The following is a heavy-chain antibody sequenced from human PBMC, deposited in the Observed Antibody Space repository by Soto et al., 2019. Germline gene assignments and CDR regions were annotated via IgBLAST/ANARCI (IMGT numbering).Heavy chain of an antibody. Sequence: EVQLLESGGGLVQPGGSLRLSCAASGFSFGASAMSWVRQAPGKWLEYVSSITSSGSEAFHAASVKGRFTMSRDNSKNMVYLQMNSLRAEDTAVYYCAKEGYDSGCYWDSWGQGALVTVSS. V-gene: IGHV3-23*01. D-gene: IGHD6-19*01. CDR1: GFSFGASA. J-gene: IGHJ4*02. CDR3: AKEGYDSGCYWDS. CDR2: ITSSGSEA.